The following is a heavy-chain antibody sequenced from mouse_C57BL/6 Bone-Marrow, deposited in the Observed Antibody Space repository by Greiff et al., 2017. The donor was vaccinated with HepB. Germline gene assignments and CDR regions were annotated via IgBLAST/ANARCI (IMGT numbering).Heavy chain of an antibody. Sequence: VQLKESGPELVKPGASVKMSCKASGYTFTDYNMHWVKQSHGKSLEWIGYINPNNGGTSYNQKFKGKATLTVNKSSSTAYMELRSLTSEDSAVYYCARHGSSFYYAMDYWGQGTSVTVSS. CDR2: INPNNGGT. CDR1: GYTFTDYN. CDR3: ARHGSSFYYAMDY. D-gene: IGHD1-1*01. J-gene: IGHJ4*01. V-gene: IGHV1-22*01.